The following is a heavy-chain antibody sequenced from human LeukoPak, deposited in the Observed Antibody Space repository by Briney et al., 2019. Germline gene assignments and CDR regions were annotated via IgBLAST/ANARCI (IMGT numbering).Heavy chain of an antibody. CDR2: IKSKSDGGTI. CDR3: TTRRQDGW. CDR1: GFTFSDAW. D-gene: IGHD2-15*01. V-gene: IGHV3-15*01. Sequence: SGGSLRLSCVGSGFTFSDAWMSWVRQAPGKGLEWVGRIKSKSDGGTIDYAAPVKGRFTISRDDSRNTLYLQMNSLKTEDTAVYYCTTRRQDGWWGPGTLVTVS. J-gene: IGHJ4*02.